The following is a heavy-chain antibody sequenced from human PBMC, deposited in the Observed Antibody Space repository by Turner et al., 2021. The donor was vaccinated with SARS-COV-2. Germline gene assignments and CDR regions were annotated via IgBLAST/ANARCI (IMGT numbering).Heavy chain of an antibody. CDR1: GGSLSGYY. J-gene: IGHJ4*02. CDR3: ARGDDPRKSGVV. V-gene: IGHV4-34*01. CDR2: VHPYGTT. Sequence: QVQLQQWGAGPLKPSETLSLICAVNGGSLSGYYWTWNRQPPGKGLEWIGEVHPYGTTYYTPSLKSRVSMSVDTSKNQFSLKLNSVTAADTAFYYCARGDDPRKSGVVWGQGTLVTVSS. D-gene: IGHD3-3*01.